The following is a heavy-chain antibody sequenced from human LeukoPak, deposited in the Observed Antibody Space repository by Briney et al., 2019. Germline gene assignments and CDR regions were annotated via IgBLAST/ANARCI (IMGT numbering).Heavy chain of an antibody. CDR2: IIPILGIA. CDR1: GGTFSSYA. J-gene: IGHJ6*02. D-gene: IGHD2-2*01. CDR3: ARNGYCSSTSCKYYYYGMDV. V-gene: IGHV1-69*04. Sequence: ASVKVSCKVSGGTFSSYAISWVRQAPGQGLEWMGRIIPILGIANYAQKFQGRVTITADKSTSTAYMELSSLRSEDTAVYYCARNGYCSSTSCKYYYYGMDVWGQGTTVTVSS.